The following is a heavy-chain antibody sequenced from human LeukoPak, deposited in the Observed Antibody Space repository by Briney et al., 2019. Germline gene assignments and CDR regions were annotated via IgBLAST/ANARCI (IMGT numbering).Heavy chain of an antibody. J-gene: IGHJ4*02. CDR3: ARSTDYDSSGYYYPTYYYFDY. V-gene: IGHV4-59*04. D-gene: IGHD3-22*01. CDR1: GGSISSYY. CDR2: IYYSGST. Sequence: KSSETLSLTCTVSGGSISSYYWSWIRQPPGKGLEWIGYIYYSGSTYYNPSLKSRVTISVDTSKNQFSLKLSSVTAADTAVYYCARSTDYDSSGYYYPTYYYFDYWGQGTLVTVSS.